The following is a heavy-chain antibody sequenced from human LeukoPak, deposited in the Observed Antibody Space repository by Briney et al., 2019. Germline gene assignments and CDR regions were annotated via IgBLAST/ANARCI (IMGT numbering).Heavy chain of an antibody. J-gene: IGHJ5*02. CDR2: IIPILGIA. D-gene: IGHD6-19*01. V-gene: IGHV1-69*04. CDR3: ARDSDNPSKSSGWYNWFDP. Sequence: SVKVSFTPSVGTFTIYAISWVRQAPGQGLEWMGRIIPILGIANYAQKFQGRVTITADKSTSTDYLELSSLRSEDTAVYYCARDSDNPSKSSGWYNWFDPWGQGTLVTVSS. CDR1: VGTFTIYA.